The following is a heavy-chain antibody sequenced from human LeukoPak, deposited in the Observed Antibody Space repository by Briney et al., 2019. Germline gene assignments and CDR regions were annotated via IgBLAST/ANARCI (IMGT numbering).Heavy chain of an antibody. V-gene: IGHV3-23*01. J-gene: IGHJ4*02. CDR2: ISGSTGST. Sequence: PGGSLRLSCAASGFTFSNYAMNWVRQAPGKGLEWVSHISGSTGSTYYADSVKGRFSISRDNSKNTVYLQMNSLRVEDTAVYYCAKGPVSAIVRATTLDYWGQGTLVTVSS. CDR1: GFTFSNYA. CDR3: AKGPVSAIVRATTLDY. D-gene: IGHD1-26*01.